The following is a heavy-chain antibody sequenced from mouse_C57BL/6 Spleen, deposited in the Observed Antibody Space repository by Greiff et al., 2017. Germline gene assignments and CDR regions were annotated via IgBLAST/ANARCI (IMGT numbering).Heavy chain of an antibody. J-gene: IGHJ3*01. CDR2: IWRGGST. V-gene: IGHV2-5*01. Sequence: QVQLQQSGPGLVQPSQSLSITCTVSGFSLTSYGVHWVRQSPGKGLEWLGVIWRGGSTDYNAAFMSRLSITKDNSKSQVFFKMNSLQADDTAIYYCAKGDYGSSPPFAYWGQGTLVTVSA. D-gene: IGHD1-1*01. CDR3: AKGDYGSSPPFAY. CDR1: GFSLTSYG.